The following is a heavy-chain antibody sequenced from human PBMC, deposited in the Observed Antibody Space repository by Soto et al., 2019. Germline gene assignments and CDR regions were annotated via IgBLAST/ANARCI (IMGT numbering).Heavy chain of an antibody. Sequence: QVQLVESGGGVVPPGRSLRLSCAASGFMFSRYAMHWVRQAPGKGLEWVAVISKDGSVIYYADSVKGRFTISRDKSKNMVYLQWNNLRDEDTAVFYCVRSRSGAVPDSFAYWGQGTLVTVAS. J-gene: IGHJ4*02. CDR1: GFMFSRYA. D-gene: IGHD3-3*01. CDR3: VRSRSGAVPDSFAY. V-gene: IGHV3-30*04. CDR2: ISKDGSVI.